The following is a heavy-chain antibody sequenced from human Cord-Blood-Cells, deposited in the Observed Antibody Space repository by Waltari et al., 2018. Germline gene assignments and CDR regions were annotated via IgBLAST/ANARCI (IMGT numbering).Heavy chain of an antibody. CDR3: AICFFGVGYYFDY. Sequence: QVQLVQSGAEVKKPGASVKVSCKASGYTFTSYYMHWVRQAPGQGLEWMGIIKPSGGSTSYAQKFQGRVTMTRDTSTSTVYMELSSLRSEDTAVYYCAICFFGVGYYFDYWGQGTLVTVSS. V-gene: IGHV1-46*01. D-gene: IGHD3-3*01. CDR1: GYTFTSYY. CDR2: IKPSGGST. J-gene: IGHJ4*02.